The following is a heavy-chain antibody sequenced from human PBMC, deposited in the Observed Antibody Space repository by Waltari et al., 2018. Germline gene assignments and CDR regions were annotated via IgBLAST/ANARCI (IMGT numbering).Heavy chain of an antibody. CDR1: GFTFSSYW. Sequence: EVQLVESGGGLVQPGGSLRLSCAASGFTFSSYWMSWVRQAPGKGLEWVANIKQDGSEKYYVDSVKGRFTISRDNAKNSLYLQMNSLRAEDTAVYYCARTSFLTVVVAYFDYWGQGTLVTVSS. J-gene: IGHJ4*02. D-gene: IGHD2-15*01. V-gene: IGHV3-7*01. CDR2: IKQDGSEK. CDR3: ARTSFLTVVVAYFDY.